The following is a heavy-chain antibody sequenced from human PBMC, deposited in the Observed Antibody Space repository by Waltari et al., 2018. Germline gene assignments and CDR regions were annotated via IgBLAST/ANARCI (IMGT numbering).Heavy chain of an antibody. CDR3: ARVPGLVGTTVLDY. CDR1: EFIFWNYW. V-gene: IGHV3-7*01. D-gene: IGHD1-26*01. CDR2: IKQDGSGK. J-gene: IGHJ4*02. Sequence: EVQLVESGGGLVQPGGSLRLSCAASEFIFWNYWMSWVRQAPGKGLEWVANIKQDGSGKDYGESGKGRFTISRDNAKRSLYLQMNSLRAEDTAVYYCARVPGLVGTTVLDYWGQGTLVTVSS.